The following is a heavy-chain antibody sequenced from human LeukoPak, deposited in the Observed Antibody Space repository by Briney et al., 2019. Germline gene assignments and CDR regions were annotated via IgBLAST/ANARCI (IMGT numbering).Heavy chain of an antibody. Sequence: GASVKVSCKASGYTFTSYYMHWVRQAPGQGLEWMGIINPSGGSTSYAQKFQGRVTMTRDMSTSTVYMELSSLRSEGTAVYYCARLQLPRQLGFDPWGQGTLVTVSS. J-gene: IGHJ5*02. D-gene: IGHD1-1*01. CDR2: INPSGGST. V-gene: IGHV1-46*01. CDR1: GYTFTSYY. CDR3: ARLQLPRQLGFDP.